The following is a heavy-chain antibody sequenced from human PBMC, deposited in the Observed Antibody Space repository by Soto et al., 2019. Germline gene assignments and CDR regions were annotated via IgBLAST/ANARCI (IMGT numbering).Heavy chain of an antibody. CDR1: GFTFSDHY. D-gene: IGHD7-27*01. V-gene: IGHV3-72*01. J-gene: IGHJ4*02. CDR2: IRNKANSYST. CDR3: ARRSHWGSIEY. Sequence: EVQLAESGGGLVQPGGSLRLSCAASGFTFSDHYMDWVRQAPGKGLEWVGRIRNKANSYSTEYAASVKGRFTISRDDSETSLYLQMNSLKPENTAVYYCARRSHWGSIEYWGQGTLVTVPS.